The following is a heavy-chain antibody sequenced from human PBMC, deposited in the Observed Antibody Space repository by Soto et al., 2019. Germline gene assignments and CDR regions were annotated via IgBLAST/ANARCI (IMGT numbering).Heavy chain of an antibody. J-gene: IGHJ5*02. CDR2: IDYSGST. D-gene: IGHD2-2*01. Sequence: QVRLQESGPGLVKPSETLSLTCTVSGASFSSGDYLWTWIRQSPGKVLEWIGYIDYSGSTYYNPSLRSRVTITQDKSKNQISLKVTSVTAADTAVYYCARGVVLIPATANWFDPWGQGTLVTVSS. CDR3: ARGVVLIPATANWFDP. CDR1: GASFSSGDYL. V-gene: IGHV4-30-4*01.